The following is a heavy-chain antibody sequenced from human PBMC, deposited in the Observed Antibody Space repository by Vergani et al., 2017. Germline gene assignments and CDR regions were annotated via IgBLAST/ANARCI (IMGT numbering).Heavy chain of an antibody. CDR3: ARKQQWLVNYYYYYGMDV. V-gene: IGHV3-21*01. J-gene: IGHJ6*02. D-gene: IGHD6-19*01. CDR2: ISSSSSYI. CDR1: GFTFRNYA. Sequence: EVQLLESGGGLAQPGGSLRLSCAASGFTFRNYAMTWVRQAPGKGLEWVSSISSSSSYIYYADSVKGRFTISRDNAKNSLYLQMNSLRAEDTAVYYCARKQQWLVNYYYYYGMDVWGQGTTVTVSS.